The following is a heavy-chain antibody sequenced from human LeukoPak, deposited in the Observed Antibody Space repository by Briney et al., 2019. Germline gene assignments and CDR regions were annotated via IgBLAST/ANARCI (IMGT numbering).Heavy chain of an antibody. CDR3: ARADPQYCSGGTCYPEYFQQ. D-gene: IGHD2-15*01. CDR2: IYTSGST. CDR1: GGSINSGRYY. V-gene: IGHV4-61*02. J-gene: IGHJ1*01. Sequence: PSETLSLTCTVSGGSINSGRYYWSWIRQPAGRGLEGIGRIYTSGSTTYNPSLKSRVTISVDTSKNQFSLKLNSVTAADTAVYYCARADPQYCSGGTCYPEYFQQWGQGTLVTVSS.